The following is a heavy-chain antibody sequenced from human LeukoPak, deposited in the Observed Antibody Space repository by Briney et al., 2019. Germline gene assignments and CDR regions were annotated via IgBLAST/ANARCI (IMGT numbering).Heavy chain of an antibody. CDR3: ATHNGYSSSWYYFDY. V-gene: IGHV1-24*01. J-gene: IGHJ4*02. Sequence: ASVKVSCKASGYTFTGYYMHWVRQAPGKGLEWMGGFDPEDGETIYTQKFQGRVTMTEDTSTDTAYMELSSLRSEDTAVYYCATHNGYSSSWYYFDYWGQGTLVTVSS. CDR1: GYTFTGYY. CDR2: FDPEDGET. D-gene: IGHD6-13*01.